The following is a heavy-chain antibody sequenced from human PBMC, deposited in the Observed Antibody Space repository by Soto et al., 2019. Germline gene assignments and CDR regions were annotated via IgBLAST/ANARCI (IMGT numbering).Heavy chain of an antibody. V-gene: IGHV4-34*01. D-gene: IGHD3-22*01. CDR2: INHSGST. CDR1: GGSFSGYY. J-gene: IGHJ5*02. Sequence: ASETLSLTCAVYGGSFSGYYWGWIRQPPGKGLEWIGEINHSGSTNYNPSLKSRVTISVDTSKNQFSLKLSSVTAADTAVYYCARANVKYYYDSSGYYSRTYNWFDPWGQGTLVTVSS. CDR3: ARANVKYYYDSSGYYSRTYNWFDP.